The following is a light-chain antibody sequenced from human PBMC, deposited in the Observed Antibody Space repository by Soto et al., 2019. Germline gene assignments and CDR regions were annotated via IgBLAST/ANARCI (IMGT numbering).Light chain of an antibody. CDR2: SDN. V-gene: IGLV1-44*01. CDR1: KSNIGSYT. CDR3: AAWDDDLNGPL. J-gene: IGLJ2*01. Sequence: QSVLTQPPSASGTPGQGVTISCSGRKSNIGSYTVNWYQHLPGAAPKLLIYSDNRRSSGVPDRFSGSKSGTSASLAISGLQSDDEADYYCAAWDDDLNGPLFGGGTKVTVL.